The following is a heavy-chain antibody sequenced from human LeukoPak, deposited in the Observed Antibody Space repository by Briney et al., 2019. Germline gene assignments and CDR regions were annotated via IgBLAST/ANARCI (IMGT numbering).Heavy chain of an antibody. CDR3: ARARMTGKLRGFDY. D-gene: IGHD1-26*01. Sequence: GGSLRLSCAASGFIFTNYFMSWVRQAPGKGLEWVANIKQDGSEKYYVDSVKGRFTISRDNAKNSLYLQMNSLRAEDTAVYYCARARMTGKLRGFDYWGQGTLVTVSS. CDR1: GFIFTNYF. CDR2: IKQDGSEK. V-gene: IGHV3-7*03. J-gene: IGHJ4*02.